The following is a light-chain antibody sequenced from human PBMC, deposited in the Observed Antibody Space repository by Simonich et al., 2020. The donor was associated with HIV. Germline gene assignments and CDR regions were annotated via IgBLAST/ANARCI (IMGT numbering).Light chain of an antibody. CDR3: QKYNSVPLT. V-gene: IGKV1-27*01. J-gene: IGKJ4*01. CDR2: AAS. Sequence: DIQMTQSPSSLSASVGDRVTITCRASQSISSYLNWYQQKPGKVPKLLIYAASTLQSGVPSRFSGSGSGTDFTLTISGLQPEDVATYYCQKYNSVPLTFGGGTKVEIK. CDR1: QSISSY.